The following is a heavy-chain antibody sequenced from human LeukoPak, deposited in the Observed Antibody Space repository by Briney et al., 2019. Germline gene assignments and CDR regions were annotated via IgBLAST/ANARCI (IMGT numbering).Heavy chain of an antibody. CDR3: ARDPKGGSGSFDY. Sequence: PGRSLRLSCAASGFTFSSYAMHWVRQAPVKGLEWVAVISYDGSNKYYADSVKGRFTIFRDNSKNTLYLQMNSLRAEDTAVYYCARDPKGGSGSFDYWGQGTLVTVSS. D-gene: IGHD3-10*01. J-gene: IGHJ4*02. CDR2: ISYDGSNK. V-gene: IGHV3-30-3*01. CDR1: GFTFSSYA.